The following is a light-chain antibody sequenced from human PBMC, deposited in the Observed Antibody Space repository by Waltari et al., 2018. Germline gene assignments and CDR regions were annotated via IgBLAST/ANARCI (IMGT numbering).Light chain of an antibody. CDR3: QSYDGSLSGWV. J-gene: IGLJ1*01. Sequence: QPVLTQPPSVSGAPGQRVTISCTGSNSNIGADYDLPWYQQLPGIAPKLLLTGASHRPSGVPDRFSGSKSGTSASLAITGLQAEDEGDFYCQSYDGSLSGWVFGTGTTVTVL. V-gene: IGLV1-40*01. CDR1: NSNIGADYD. CDR2: GAS.